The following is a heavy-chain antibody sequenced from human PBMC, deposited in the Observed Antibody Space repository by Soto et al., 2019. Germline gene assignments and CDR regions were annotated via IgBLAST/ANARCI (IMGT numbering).Heavy chain of an antibody. CDR3: AKGSASASPYYFDY. V-gene: IGHV3-23*01. J-gene: IGHJ4*02. CDR2: ISPSGGRT. CDR1: GFTFSSYA. Sequence: GGSLRLSCAASGFTFSSYAMSWVRQAPGKGLEWVSGKGLEWVSAISPSGGRTYHADSVKGRFTISRDNSKNTLYLQMNSLRAEDTAVYYCAKGSASASPYYFDYWGQGTLVTVSS.